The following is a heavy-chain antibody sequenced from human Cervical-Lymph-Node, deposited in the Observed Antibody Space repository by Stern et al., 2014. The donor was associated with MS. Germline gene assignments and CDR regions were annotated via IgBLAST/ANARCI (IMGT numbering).Heavy chain of an antibody. D-gene: IGHD3-16*01. CDR2: INPNGSVT. V-gene: IGHV1-46*01. CDR3: TRAVGGVGRE. J-gene: IGHJ4*02. Sequence: VQLVESGPEVKKPRASVMVSCKTSGYTFTNYYIHWVRQAPGQGLEWMGIINPNGSVTASAQKFQGRLTMTRDTSTTTVYMRLITLTSEDPAMYYCTRAVGGVGREWGQGTLVFVSS. CDR1: GYTFTNYY.